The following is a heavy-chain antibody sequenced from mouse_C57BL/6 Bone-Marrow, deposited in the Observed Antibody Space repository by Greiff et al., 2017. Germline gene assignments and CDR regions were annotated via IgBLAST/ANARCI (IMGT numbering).Heavy chain of an antibody. D-gene: IGHD2-1*01. CDR3: ASSYGNYAMDY. CDR1: GYTFTDYY. J-gene: IGHJ4*01. Sequence: DVKLQESGPVLVKPGASVKMSCKASGYTFTDYYMNWVKQSHGKSLEWIGVINPYNGGTSYNQKFKGKATLTVDKSSSTAYMELNSLTSEDSAVYYCASSYGNYAMDYWGQGTSVTVSS. CDR2: INPYNGGT. V-gene: IGHV1-19*01.